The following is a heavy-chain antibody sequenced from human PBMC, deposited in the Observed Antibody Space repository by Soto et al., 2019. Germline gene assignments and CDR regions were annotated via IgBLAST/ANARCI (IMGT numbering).Heavy chain of an antibody. V-gene: IGHV1-69*01. Sequence: QVQLAQSGAEVKKRGSSVKVSCRVSGGTFNNYAISWVRQAPGEGLEWMGGIIPAFGTPKYAQRFQDRVTISADVYAATAYMELTSLRSDDTAVYYCARDTREITRVRGGIPYYISQMDVWGPGTTVAVAS. CDR1: GGTFNNYA. CDR3: ARDTREITRVRGGIPYYISQMDV. CDR2: IIPAFGTP. D-gene: IGHD3-10*01. J-gene: IGHJ6*02.